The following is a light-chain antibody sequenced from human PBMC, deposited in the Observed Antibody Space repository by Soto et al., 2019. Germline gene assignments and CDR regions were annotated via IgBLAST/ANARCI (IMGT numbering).Light chain of an antibody. CDR1: QSVGSN. J-gene: IGKJ1*01. V-gene: IGKV3-15*01. Sequence: ELVMTQSPATLSVSPGERSTLSCRASQSVGSNLAWYQQKPGQSPRLLIYGASTRATGIPARFSGSGSGTQFTLTISSLQSEDFAVYYCQQYNNWPPAWTVGQGTKVDIK. CDR2: GAS. CDR3: QQYNNWPPAWT.